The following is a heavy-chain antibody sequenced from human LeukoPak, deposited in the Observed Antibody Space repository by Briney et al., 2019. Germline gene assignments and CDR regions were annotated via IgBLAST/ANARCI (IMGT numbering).Heavy chain of an antibody. CDR2: INHSGST. CDR3: ARWREYALDY. Sequence: SETLSLTCAVYGGSFSGYYWSWIRQPPGKGLEWIEEINHSGSTNYNPSLKSRVTISVDTSKNQFSLKLSSVTAADTAVYYCARWREYALDYWGQGTLVTVSS. V-gene: IGHV4-34*01. D-gene: IGHD2-2*01. J-gene: IGHJ4*02. CDR1: GGSFSGYY.